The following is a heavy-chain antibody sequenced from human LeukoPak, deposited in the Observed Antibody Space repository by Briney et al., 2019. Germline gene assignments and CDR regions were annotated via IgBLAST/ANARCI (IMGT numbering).Heavy chain of an antibody. CDR2: ISGSGGST. Sequence: GGSLRLSCAASGFTFSSYAMSWVRQAPGKGLEWVPAISGSGGSTYYADSVKGRFTISRDNSKNTLYLQMNSLRAEDTAVYYCAKRGAGGGYFDYWGQGTLVTVSS. J-gene: IGHJ4*02. D-gene: IGHD1-26*01. V-gene: IGHV3-23*01. CDR1: GFTFSSYA. CDR3: AKRGAGGGYFDY.